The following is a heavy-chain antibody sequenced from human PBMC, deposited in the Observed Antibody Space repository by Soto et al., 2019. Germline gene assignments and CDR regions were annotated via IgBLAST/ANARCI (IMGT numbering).Heavy chain of an antibody. CDR1: GFIFSNYW. J-gene: IGHJ4*02. Sequence: PGGSLRLSCAASGFIFSNYWMSWVRQAPGKGLEWVANVKQDGSVKYYVDSVKGRFTVSRDNAKNSLYLQMNSLRAEDTAMYYCARIGYSSSTFDYWGQGTLVTVSS. V-gene: IGHV3-7*01. CDR3: ARIGYSSSTFDY. D-gene: IGHD6-6*01. CDR2: VKQDGSVK.